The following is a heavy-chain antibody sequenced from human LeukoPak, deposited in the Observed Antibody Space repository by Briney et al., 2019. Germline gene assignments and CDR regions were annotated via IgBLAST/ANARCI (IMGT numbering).Heavy chain of an antibody. D-gene: IGHD1-1*01. CDR1: GGSISSSSYY. Sequence: SKTLSLTCTVSGGSISSSSYYWGWIRQPPGKGLEWIGSIYYSGSTYYNPSLKSRVTISVDTSKNQFSLKLSSVTAADTAVYYCARHGTTVTKNKIDYWGQGTLVTVSS. V-gene: IGHV4-39*01. J-gene: IGHJ4*02. CDR2: IYYSGST. CDR3: ARHGTTVTKNKIDY.